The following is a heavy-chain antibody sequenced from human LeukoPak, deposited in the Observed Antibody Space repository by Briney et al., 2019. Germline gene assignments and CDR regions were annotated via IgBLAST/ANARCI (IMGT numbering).Heavy chain of an antibody. D-gene: IGHD2-15*01. V-gene: IGHV3-21*01. Sequence: GGSLRLSCAASGFTFSSYSMNWVRQAPGKGLEWVSSTSSSSSYIYYADSVKGRFTISRDNAKNSLYLQMNSLRAEDTAVYYCARDVCSGGSCYGRWGQGTLVTVSS. CDR2: TSSSSSYI. CDR3: ARDVCSGGSCYGR. CDR1: GFTFSSYS. J-gene: IGHJ4*02.